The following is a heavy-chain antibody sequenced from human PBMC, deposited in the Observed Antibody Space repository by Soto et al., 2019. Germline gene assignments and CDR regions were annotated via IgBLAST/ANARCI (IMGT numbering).Heavy chain of an antibody. V-gene: IGHV3-33*01. CDR1: GFTFSSYG. CDR2: IWYDGSNK. Sequence: GGSLRLSCAASGFTFSSYGMHWVRQAPGKGLEWVAVIWYDGSNKYYADSVKGRFTISRDNSKNTLYLQMNSLRAEDTAVYYCARDMGLHTGAEYFQHWGQGTLVTVSA. CDR3: ARDMGLHTGAEYFQH. J-gene: IGHJ1*01. D-gene: IGHD3-10*01.